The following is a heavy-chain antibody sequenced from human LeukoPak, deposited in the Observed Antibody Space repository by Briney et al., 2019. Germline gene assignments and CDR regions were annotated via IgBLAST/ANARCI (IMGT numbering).Heavy chain of an antibody. CDR3: ARDGRSSGYYFGFDY. CDR1: GFTFSSYA. D-gene: IGHD3-22*01. V-gene: IGHV3-30-3*01. CDR2: ILYDGSNK. J-gene: IGHJ4*02. Sequence: GGSLRLSCAASGFTFSSYATQWVRQAPGKGLEWVAVILYDGSNKYYADSVKSRFTISRDNSKNTVYLQMNSLRAEDTAVYYCARDGRSSGYYFGFDYWGQGTLVTVSS.